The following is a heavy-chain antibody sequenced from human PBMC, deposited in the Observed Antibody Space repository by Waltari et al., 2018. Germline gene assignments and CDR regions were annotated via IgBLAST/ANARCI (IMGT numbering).Heavy chain of an antibody. CDR3: ARDASIAAAGTEYYYGMDV. D-gene: IGHD6-13*01. Sequence: QVQLQESGPGLVEPSGTLSLTCAVSGGSIRSSNWWSWVRQPPGQGLEWIAEIYHSGSTNYNPSLKSRVTISVDKSKNQFSLKLSSVTAADTAVYYCARDASIAAAGTEYYYGMDVWGQGTTVTVSS. V-gene: IGHV4-4*02. CDR1: GGSIRSSNW. CDR2: IYHSGST. J-gene: IGHJ6*02.